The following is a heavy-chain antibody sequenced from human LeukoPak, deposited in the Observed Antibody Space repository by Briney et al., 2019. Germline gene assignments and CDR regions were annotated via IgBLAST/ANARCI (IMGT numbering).Heavy chain of an antibody. CDR2: IYYSGST. CDR1: GGSISPYY. J-gene: IGHJ4*02. Sequence: PSETLSLTCTVSGGSISPYYWSWIRQPPGKGLEWIGYIYYSGSTNYNPSLKSRVTISVDTSKNQFSLKLSSVTAADTAIYYCARFLAPTARQIDHWGQGTLVTVSS. D-gene: IGHD3-3*01. V-gene: IGHV4-59*01. CDR3: ARFLAPTARQIDH.